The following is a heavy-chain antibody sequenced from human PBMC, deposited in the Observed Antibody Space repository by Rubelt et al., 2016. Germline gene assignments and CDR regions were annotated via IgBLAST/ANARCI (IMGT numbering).Heavy chain of an antibody. V-gene: IGHV4-34*01. D-gene: IGHD1-14*01. CDR1: GGSFSGYY. Sequence: QVQLQQWGAGLLKPSETLSLTCAVYGGSFSGYYWSWIRQPPGKGLEWIGEINHSGSTNYNPSLKSRVTISVDTSKNQFSLKLSSVTAADTAVYYCARHPINGFSMDPLGQGTLVTVSS. J-gene: IGHJ5*02. CDR2: INHSGST. CDR3: ARHPINGFSMDP.